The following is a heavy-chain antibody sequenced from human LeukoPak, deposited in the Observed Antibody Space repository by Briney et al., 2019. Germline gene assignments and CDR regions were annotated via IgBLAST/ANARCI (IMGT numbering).Heavy chain of an antibody. J-gene: IGHJ1*01. D-gene: IGHD6-19*01. Sequence: PGGSLRLSCAASGFTSSSYSMNWVRQAPRRGLEWVSSITSSSSYIYYADSVKGRFTISRDNAKNSLYLQMNSLRAEDTAVYYCARVFSSGWAAEYFQHWGQGTLVTVSS. CDR1: GFTSSSYS. V-gene: IGHV3-21*01. CDR3: ARVFSSGWAAEYFQH. CDR2: ITSSSSYI.